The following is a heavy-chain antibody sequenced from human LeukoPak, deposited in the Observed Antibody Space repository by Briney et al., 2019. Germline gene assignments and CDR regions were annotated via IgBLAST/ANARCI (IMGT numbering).Heavy chain of an antibody. Sequence: ASVKVSCKASGGTFSSYAISWVRQAPGQGPEWMGGIIPIFGTANYAQKFQGRVTITADESTSTAYMELSSLRSEDTAVYYCARVEGSWYDYWGQGTLVTVSS. D-gene: IGHD6-13*01. CDR2: IIPIFGTA. CDR3: ARVEGSWYDY. J-gene: IGHJ4*02. V-gene: IGHV1-69*13. CDR1: GGTFSSYA.